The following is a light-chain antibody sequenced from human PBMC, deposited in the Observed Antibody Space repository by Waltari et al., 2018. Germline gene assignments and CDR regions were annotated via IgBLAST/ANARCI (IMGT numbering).Light chain of an antibody. CDR2: AAS. J-gene: IGKJ2*01. CDR3: QQLNSYPVT. V-gene: IGKV1-9*01. Sequence: DIQLTQSPSFLSASVGDRVTITCRASQGINIYLAWYHQKPGKAPKLLIYAASTLQIGVPSRFSGSGSGTEFTLTISSLQPEDFATYYCQQLNSYPVTFGQGTKLEIK. CDR1: QGINIY.